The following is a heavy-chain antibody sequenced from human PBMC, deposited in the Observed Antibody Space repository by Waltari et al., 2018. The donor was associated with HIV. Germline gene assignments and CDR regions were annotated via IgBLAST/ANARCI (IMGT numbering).Heavy chain of an antibody. D-gene: IGHD3-9*01. CDR2: ISGSGTKT. Sequence: WVSAISGSGTKTYYADSVKGRFTISRDNSKNTVYLQMNSLRAEDTAVYYCAKDNYDILTGYYYWGQGTLVTVSS. V-gene: IGHV3-23*01. J-gene: IGHJ4*02. CDR3: AKDNYDILTGYYY.